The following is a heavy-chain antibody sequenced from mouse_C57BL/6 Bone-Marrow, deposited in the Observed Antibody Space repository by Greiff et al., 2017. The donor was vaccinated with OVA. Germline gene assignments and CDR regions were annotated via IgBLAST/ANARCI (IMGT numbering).Heavy chain of an antibody. D-gene: IGHD2-1*01. V-gene: IGHV1-26*01. Sequence: VQLQQSGPELVKPGASVKISCKASGYTFTDYYMNWVKQSHGKSLEWIGDINPNNGGTSYNQKFKGKATLTVDKTSSTAYMEIRSLTSEDSAVYYSARSTYGNSYIDYWGQGTTLTVSS. J-gene: IGHJ2*01. CDR2: INPNNGGT. CDR3: ARSTYGNSYIDY. CDR1: GYTFTDYY.